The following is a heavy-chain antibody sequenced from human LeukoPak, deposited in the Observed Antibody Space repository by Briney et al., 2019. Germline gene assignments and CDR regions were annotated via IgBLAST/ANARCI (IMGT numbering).Heavy chain of an antibody. J-gene: IGHJ6*02. V-gene: IGHV3-9*01. CDR1: GFTFDDYA. D-gene: IGHD3-22*01. CDR2: ISWNSGSI. CDR3: ARSPYYYDSSGYYSYYYYGMDV. Sequence: GRSLRLSCAASGFTFDDYAMHWVRQAPGKGLEWVSGISWNSGSIGYADSVKGRFTISRDNAKNSLYLQMNSLRAEDTALYYCARSPYYYDSSGYYSYYYYGMDVWGQGTTVTVSS.